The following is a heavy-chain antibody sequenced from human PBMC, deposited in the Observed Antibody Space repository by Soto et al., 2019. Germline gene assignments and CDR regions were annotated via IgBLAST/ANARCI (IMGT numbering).Heavy chain of an antibody. V-gene: IGHV5-51*01. Sequence: ESLKISCKGSGYSFTSYWIGWVRQMPGKGLEWMGIIYPGDSDTRYSPSFQGQVTISADKSISTAYLQWSSLKASDTAMYYCARLLGGVADYYYGMDVWGQGTAVTVSS. CDR1: GYSFTSYW. J-gene: IGHJ6*02. D-gene: IGHD2-15*01. CDR2: IYPGDSDT. CDR3: ARLLGGVADYYYGMDV.